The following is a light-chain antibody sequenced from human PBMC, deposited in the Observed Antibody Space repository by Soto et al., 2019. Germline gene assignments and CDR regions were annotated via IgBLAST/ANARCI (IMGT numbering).Light chain of an antibody. CDR1: SSDVGAYDF. Sequence: QSVLTQPPSAPGSPGQSVTISCTGTSSDVGAYDFVSWYQHHPGKAPKLMIYEVTKRPSGVPDRFSGSKSGNTASLTVSGLQAEDEADYYCTSHAGNYNFPYVFGTGTKLTVL. J-gene: IGLJ1*01. V-gene: IGLV2-8*01. CDR3: TSHAGNYNFPYV. CDR2: EVT.